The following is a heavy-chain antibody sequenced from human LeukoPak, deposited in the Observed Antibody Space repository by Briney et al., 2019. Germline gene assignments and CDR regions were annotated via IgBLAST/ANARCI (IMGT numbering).Heavy chain of an antibody. V-gene: IGHV4-34*01. J-gene: IGHJ6*03. CDR3: ARAATIGYYYYYMDV. CDR2: ISHSGST. CDR1: GGSFSGYY. Sequence: PSETLSLTCAVYGGSFSGYYWSWIRQPPGKGLEWIGEISHSGSTNYNPSLKSRVTISVDTSKNQFSLKLSSVTAADTAVYYCARAATIGYYYYYMDVWGKGTTVTVSS. D-gene: IGHD5-24*01.